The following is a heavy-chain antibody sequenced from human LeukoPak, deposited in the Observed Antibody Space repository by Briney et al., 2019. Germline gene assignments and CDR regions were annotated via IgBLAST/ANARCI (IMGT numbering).Heavy chain of an antibody. D-gene: IGHD4-17*01. V-gene: IGHV3-7*01. CDR3: ARDWGTTVTDFDY. CDR1: GFTFSSYW. Sequence: GGSLRLSCAASGFTFSSYWMSWVRQAPGKGLEWVANIKQDGSEKYYVDSVTGRFTISRDNAKNSLYLQMNSLRAEDTAVYYCARDWGTTVTDFDYWGQGTLVTVSS. CDR2: IKQDGSEK. J-gene: IGHJ4*02.